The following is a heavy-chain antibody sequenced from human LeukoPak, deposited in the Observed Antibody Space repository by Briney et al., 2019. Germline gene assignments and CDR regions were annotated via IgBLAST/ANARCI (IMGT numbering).Heavy chain of an antibody. V-gene: IGHV3-7*01. D-gene: IGHD6-6*01. Sequence: PGGSLRLSCAASGFTFSSFEMNWVRQAPGKGLEWVANINEDGSEKDYVDSVKGRFTISRDNAKNSLDLQMNSLRAEDTAVYYCARDRAARSHIDAFDIWGRGTMVTVSS. J-gene: IGHJ3*02. CDR2: INEDGSEK. CDR1: GFTFSSFE. CDR3: ARDRAARSHIDAFDI.